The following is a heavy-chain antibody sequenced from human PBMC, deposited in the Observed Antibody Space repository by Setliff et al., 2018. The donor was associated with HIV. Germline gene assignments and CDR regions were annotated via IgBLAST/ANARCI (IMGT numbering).Heavy chain of an antibody. J-gene: IGHJ4*02. CDR2: IIPIFGTA. CDR1: GGTFSSYA. V-gene: IGHV1-69*13. CDR3: ARDLCSSTSCYCDY. D-gene: IGHD2-2*01. Sequence: SVKVSCKVSGGTFSSYAISWVRQAPGQGLEWMGGIIPIFGTANYAQKFQGRVTITADESTSTAYMELSSLRSEDTAVYYCARDLCSSTSCYCDYWGQGTLVTVSS.